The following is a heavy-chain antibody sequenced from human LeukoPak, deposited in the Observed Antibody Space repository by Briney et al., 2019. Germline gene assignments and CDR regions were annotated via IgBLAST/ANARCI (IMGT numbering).Heavy chain of an antibody. J-gene: IGHJ4*01. D-gene: IGHD6-19*01. Sequence: PGGSLRLSCAASGFSSYVMSWVRQAPGKGLEWVSAISGSGDGTYYAGSVRGRLTISRDKSKNTLFLQMNSLRGEDTAVYYCARAFYSSGSYYFDYWGQGTLVTVSS. CDR1: GFSSYV. CDR2: ISGSGDGT. V-gene: IGHV3-23*01. CDR3: ARAFYSSGSYYFDY.